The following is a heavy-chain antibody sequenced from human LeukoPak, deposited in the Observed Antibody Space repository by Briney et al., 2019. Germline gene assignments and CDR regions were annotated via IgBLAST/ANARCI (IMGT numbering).Heavy chain of an antibody. CDR2: ISGGAAGT. Sequence: PGGSLRLSCAVSAFSLRSYAMSWVRQAPGKGLEWVSAISGGAAGTYYADSVKGRFTISTDISKSTLYVQINSLRAEDTAVYYCARTVYNSGWFHFDHWGQGTLVTVSS. D-gene: IGHD6-19*01. CDR3: ARTVYNSGWFHFDH. J-gene: IGHJ4*02. V-gene: IGHV3-23*01. CDR1: AFSLRSYA.